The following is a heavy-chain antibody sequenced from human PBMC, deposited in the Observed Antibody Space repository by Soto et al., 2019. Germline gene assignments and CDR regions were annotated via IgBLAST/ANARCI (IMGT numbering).Heavy chain of an antibody. CDR3: AKCGDGGDCYRRYFDY. V-gene: IGHV3-9*01. D-gene: IGHD2-21*02. J-gene: IGHJ4*02. CDR2: INWNSGSI. Sequence: GGSLRLSCAASGFSFDDYAIHWVRQAPGKGLEWVSGINWNSGSIGYADSVKGRFTISRDNSKNTLYLQMNSLRVEDTAVYYCAKCGDGGDCYRRYFDYWGQGT. CDR1: GFSFDDYA.